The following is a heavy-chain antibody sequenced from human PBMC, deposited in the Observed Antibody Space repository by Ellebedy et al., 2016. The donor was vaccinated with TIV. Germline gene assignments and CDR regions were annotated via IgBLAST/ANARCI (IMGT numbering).Heavy chain of an antibody. CDR3: VTRGYSGYDYFDY. V-gene: IGHV1-2*02. CDR1: GYTFTNYD. Sequence: ASVKVSCXTSGYTFTNYDINWVRLAPGQGLEWMGWINPNNGGTNSAQKFQGRVTMTRDASISTAYMELSRLRSDDTAVYYCVTRGYSGYDYFDYWGQGTLVTVSS. J-gene: IGHJ4*02. CDR2: INPNNGGT. D-gene: IGHD5-12*01.